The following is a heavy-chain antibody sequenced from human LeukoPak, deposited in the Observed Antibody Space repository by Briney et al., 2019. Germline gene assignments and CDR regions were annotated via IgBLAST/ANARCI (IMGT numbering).Heavy chain of an antibody. CDR3: ARGHLAYCGGDCSYYFDY. D-gene: IGHD2-21*02. CDR1: GYTFTDYY. V-gene: IGHV1-2*02. CDR2: INPNSGGT. Sequence: ASVKVSCKASGYTFTDYYTHWVRQAPGQGLEWMGWINPNSGGTNYAQKFQGRVTMTRDTTILTAYMELSRLTSDDTAVYFCARGHLAYCGGDCSYYFDYWGQGTLVTVSS. J-gene: IGHJ4*02.